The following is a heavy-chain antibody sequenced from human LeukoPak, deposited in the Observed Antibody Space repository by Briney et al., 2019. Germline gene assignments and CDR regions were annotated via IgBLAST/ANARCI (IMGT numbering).Heavy chain of an antibody. CDR2: ISYSGST. D-gene: IGHD3-9*01. Sequence: SETLSLTCTVSGGSICRSYWSWIRQPPGKGLEWVGYISYSGSTNYNPSLKSRVTISIDTSKNQFSLKLRSVTAADTAIYYCARQGYDILTGYIDAFDIWGQGTMVTVSS. CDR3: ARQGYDILTGYIDAFDI. V-gene: IGHV4-59*08. CDR1: GGSICRSY. J-gene: IGHJ3*02.